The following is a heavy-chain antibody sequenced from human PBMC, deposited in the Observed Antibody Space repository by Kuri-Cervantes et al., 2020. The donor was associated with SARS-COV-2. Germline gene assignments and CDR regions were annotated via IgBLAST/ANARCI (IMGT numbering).Heavy chain of an antibody. J-gene: IGHJ6*03. CDR3: ASRGGYSYGYPPTDCYMDV. Sequence: GSLRLSCTVSGYSISSGYYWGWIRQPPGKGLEWIGSIYHSGSTYYNPSLKSRVTISVDTSKNQFSLKLSSVTAADTAVYYCASRGGYSYGYPPTDCYMDVWGKGTTVTVSS. CDR1: GYSISSGYY. D-gene: IGHD5-18*01. V-gene: IGHV4-38-2*02. CDR2: IYHSGST.